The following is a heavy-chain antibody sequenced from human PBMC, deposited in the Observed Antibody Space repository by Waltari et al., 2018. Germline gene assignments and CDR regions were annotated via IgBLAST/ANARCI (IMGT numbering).Heavy chain of an antibody. CDR2: THFTGST. CDR1: GGSISTNGHY. J-gene: IGHJ3*02. CDR3: ARKTEFVSGINFVFDI. D-gene: IGHD3-10*01. Sequence: QLQLQESGPGLVKPSETLSLTCTVSGGSISTNGHYWGWIRQPPGKGLEWIGSTHFTGSTYYSPSLKNRITVSVDTSKNEFSLKLSFLTAADTAVYYCARKTEFVSGINFVFDIWGQGTMVTVSS. V-gene: IGHV4-39*01.